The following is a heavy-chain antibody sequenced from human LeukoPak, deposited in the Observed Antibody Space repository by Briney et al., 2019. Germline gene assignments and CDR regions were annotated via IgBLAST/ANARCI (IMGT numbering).Heavy chain of an antibody. CDR1: GGSITDSSYY. Sequence: PSETLSLTCTVSGGSITDSSYYWGWVRQPPGKALEWIGSVSNSGTTYYNASISTRVTISLATSKNQFSLRLVSVTAADTAVYYCARVYPWGGADRSNSNWFDPWGRGTLVTVSS. D-gene: IGHD2-21*02. J-gene: IGHJ5*02. CDR3: ARVYPWGGADRSNSNWFDP. CDR2: VSNSGTT. V-gene: IGHV4-39*07.